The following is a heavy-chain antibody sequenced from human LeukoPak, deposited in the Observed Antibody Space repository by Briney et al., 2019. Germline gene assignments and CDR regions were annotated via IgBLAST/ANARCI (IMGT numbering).Heavy chain of an antibody. CDR2: IKQDGSEK. V-gene: IGHV3-7*01. Sequence: GGSLRLSCAASGFTFSSYWMSWVRQAPGKGLEWVANIKQDGSEKYYVDSVKGRFTISRDNAKNSLYLQMNSLRAEDTAVHYCVRVGKDILTGYYPGYWGQGTLVTVSS. CDR1: GFTFSSYW. D-gene: IGHD3-9*01. CDR3: VRVGKDILTGYYPGY. J-gene: IGHJ4*02.